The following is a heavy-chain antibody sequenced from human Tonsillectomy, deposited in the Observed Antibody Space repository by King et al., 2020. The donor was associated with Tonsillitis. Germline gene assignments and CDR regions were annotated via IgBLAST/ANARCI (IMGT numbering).Heavy chain of an antibody. Sequence: EVQLVESGGGLVQPGGSLRLSCAASGFTFSSYSMNWVRQAPGKGLEGISYISSSGTAIYYADSVKGRFTISRDNAKNSLFLQMNSLRDEDTAVYYCVIPLGRGVDYWGQGNLVTVSS. CDR2: ISSSGTAI. CDR3: VIPLGRGVDY. CDR1: GFTFSSYS. V-gene: IGHV3-48*02. D-gene: IGHD3-16*01. J-gene: IGHJ4*02.